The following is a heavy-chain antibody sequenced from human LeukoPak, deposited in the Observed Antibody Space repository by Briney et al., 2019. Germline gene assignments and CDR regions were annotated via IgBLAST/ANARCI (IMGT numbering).Heavy chain of an antibody. CDR1: GGSLSTYL. CDR3: ARVRGYSYGRTYYYMDV. Sequence: SETLSLTRAVYGGSLSTYLWSWIRQPPGKGLEWMGEINLIGSTNYIPSLKSRVTISVDTSKNQFYLKLSSVTAADTAVYYCARVRGYSYGRTYYYMDVWGKGTTVTVSS. D-gene: IGHD5-18*01. J-gene: IGHJ6*03. CDR2: INLIGST. V-gene: IGHV4-34*01.